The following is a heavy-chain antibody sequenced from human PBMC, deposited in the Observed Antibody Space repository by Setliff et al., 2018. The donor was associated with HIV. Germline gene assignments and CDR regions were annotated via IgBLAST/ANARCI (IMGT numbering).Heavy chain of an antibody. Sequence: ASVKVSCKASGYTLTDYYMHWVRQVPGRGLEWMGGSIPNYSVETQKFRDRVSIYVDQSRRTAYMELRNLRFDDTALYFCARGGRWWGPNNPSPHFYHMDLWGSGTSVTVSS. V-gene: IGHV1-2*02. CDR1: GYTLTDYY. CDR2: SIPNYSVE. J-gene: IGHJ6*04. D-gene: IGHD2-15*01. CDR3: ARGGRWWGPNNPSPHFYHMDL.